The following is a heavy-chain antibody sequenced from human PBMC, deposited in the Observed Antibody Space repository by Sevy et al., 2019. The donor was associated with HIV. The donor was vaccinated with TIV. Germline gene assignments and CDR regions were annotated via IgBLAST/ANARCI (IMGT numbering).Heavy chain of an antibody. J-gene: IGHJ4*02. V-gene: IGHV4-31*03. Sequence: SETLSLTCTVSGGSISSGGYYWSWIRQHPGKGLEWIGYIYYSGSTYYNPSLKSRVTISVDTSKNQFSLKLSSVTAADTAVYYGARGDVDIVATTLKAFDYWGQGTLVTVSS. CDR2: IYYSGST. CDR1: GGSISSGGYY. D-gene: IGHD5-12*01. CDR3: ARGDVDIVATTLKAFDY.